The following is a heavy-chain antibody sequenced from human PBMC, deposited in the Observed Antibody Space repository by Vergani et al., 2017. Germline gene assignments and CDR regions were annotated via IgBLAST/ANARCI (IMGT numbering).Heavy chain of an antibody. Sequence: VQLVESGGGIVKPGGSLRLSCVASGFSFRNAWMNWVRRTPGKGLEWVGRIKSTFDRGTTDYAAAVKGRFTISRDASKNTLFLQMNGLKTEDIGVYYCTTDPRYCGDGSCDWLRDHHYYGMDVWGQGTTVTVSS. CDR1: GFSFRNAW. J-gene: IGHJ6*02. CDR3: TTDPRYCGDGSCDWLRDHHYYGMDV. V-gene: IGHV3-15*07. CDR2: IKSTFDRGTT. D-gene: IGHD2-21*01.